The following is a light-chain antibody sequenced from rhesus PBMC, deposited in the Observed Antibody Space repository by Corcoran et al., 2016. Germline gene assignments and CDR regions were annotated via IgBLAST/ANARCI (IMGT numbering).Light chain of an antibody. Sequence: QVILTQSPATLSLSPGERATLSCRASQSVSSYLAWYQQKPGQAPRLLIYGASSRATGIPDRFSGSGSGTDFTLTISRLEPEDVGVYHCYQHSSGYSFGQGTKVENK. CDR1: QSVSSY. CDR3: YQHSSGYS. CDR2: GAS. V-gene: IGKV3-10*01. J-gene: IGKJ2*01.